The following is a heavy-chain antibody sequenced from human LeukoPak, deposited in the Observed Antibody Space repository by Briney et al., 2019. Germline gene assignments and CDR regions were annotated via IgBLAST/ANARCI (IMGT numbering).Heavy chain of an antibody. J-gene: IGHJ4*02. CDR1: GFPFSNAW. V-gene: IGHV3-15*01. Sequence: GGSLRLSCAASGFPFSNAWMSWVRQAPGKGLEWVGRIKSKTEGGTTDYAAPVKGRFTISRDDSKNTLYLQMNSLKTEDTAVYYCTTDPSLLWFGELTFDYWGQGTLVTVSS. CDR2: IKSKTEGGTT. D-gene: IGHD3-10*01. CDR3: TTDPSLLWFGELTFDY.